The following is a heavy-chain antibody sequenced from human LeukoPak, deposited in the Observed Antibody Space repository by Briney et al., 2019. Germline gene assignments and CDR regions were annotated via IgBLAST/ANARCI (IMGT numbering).Heavy chain of an antibody. D-gene: IGHD5-24*01. CDR2: INPNSGGT. CDR3: ARGLVEMATRYFDL. Sequence: ASVKVSCKASGYTFTGYYMHWVRQAPGQGLEWMGRINPNSGGTNYAQKFQGRVTMTRDTSISTAYMELSRLRSDDTAVYYCARGLVEMATRYFDLWGRGTLVTVSS. V-gene: IGHV1-2*06. J-gene: IGHJ2*01. CDR1: GYTFTGYY.